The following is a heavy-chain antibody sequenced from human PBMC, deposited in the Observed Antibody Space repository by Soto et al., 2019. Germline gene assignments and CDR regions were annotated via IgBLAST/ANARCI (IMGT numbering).Heavy chain of an antibody. CDR2: INYTGTT. V-gene: IGHV4-39*07. CDR3: ARDLRLDS. CDR1: GGSISSSSCH. Sequence: SETLSLSCTVSGGSISSSSCHWGWIRQHPGKGLEWIASINYTGTTYYNPSLKSRVTISIDRSNNQFSLKLSSVTAADTAVYYCARDLRLDSWGPGTLVTVSS. D-gene: IGHD2-21*02. J-gene: IGHJ4*02.